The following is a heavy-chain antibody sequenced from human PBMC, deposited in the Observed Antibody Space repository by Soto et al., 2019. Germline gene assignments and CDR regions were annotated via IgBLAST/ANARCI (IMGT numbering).Heavy chain of an antibody. CDR1: GFTFSSYA. D-gene: IGHD6-13*01. CDR3: AKDTYDSSWYPNFLDS. V-gene: IGHV3-23*01. CDR2: IGGSGFSI. Sequence: EVHLLESGGGLVQPGGSLRLSCAASGFTFSSYAMGWVRQAPGKGLEWVSTIGGSGFSIYYADSVKGRFTISRDNSKNTLDLQMNSLRADDTALYYCAKDTYDSSWYPNFLDSWGQGTLVTVSS. J-gene: IGHJ5*01.